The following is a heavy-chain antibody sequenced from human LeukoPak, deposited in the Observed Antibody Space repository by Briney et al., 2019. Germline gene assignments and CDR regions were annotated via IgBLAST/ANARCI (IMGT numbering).Heavy chain of an antibody. D-gene: IGHD6-19*01. V-gene: IGHV4-59*01. J-gene: IGHJ4*02. CDR3: ARVAGGWTDFDY. CDR2: IYYSGST. CDR1: GGSISSYY. Sequence: SETLSLTCTVSGGSISSYYWSWIRQPPGKGLEWIGYIYYSGSTNYNPSLKSRVTISVDTSKNQFSLKLSSVTAADTAVYYCARVAGGWTDFDYWGQGTLVTVSS.